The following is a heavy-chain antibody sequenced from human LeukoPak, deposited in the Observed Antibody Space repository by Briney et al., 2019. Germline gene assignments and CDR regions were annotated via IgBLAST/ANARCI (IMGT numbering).Heavy chain of an antibody. J-gene: IGHJ4*02. CDR3: AKETNCGY. CDR2: ISGSGGST. V-gene: IGHV3-23*01. D-gene: IGHD1-1*01. CDR1: GFTFSRYT. Sequence: PGGSLRLSCAASGFTFSRYTMNWVRQAPGRGLEWVSAISGSGGSTYYADSVKGRFTISRDNSKDTLYLQMNSLRAEDTAVYYCAKETNCGYWGQGTLVTVSS.